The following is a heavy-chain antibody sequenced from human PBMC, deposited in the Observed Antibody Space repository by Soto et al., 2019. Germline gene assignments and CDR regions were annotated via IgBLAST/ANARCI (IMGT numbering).Heavy chain of an antibody. D-gene: IGHD2-15*01. J-gene: IGHJ6*03. CDR3: ARRIVMGCSGGSCYSDYYYYMDV. Sequence: SETLSLTCAVSGVSITSSNHYWSWLRQPPGKGLEWVGSIYYSGSTYYNPSLKSRVTISVDTSKNQFSLKLSSVTAADTAVYYYARRIVMGCSGGSCYSDYYYYMDVWGKGTTVTVSS. CDR2: IYYSGST. CDR1: GVSITSSNHY. V-gene: IGHV4-39*01.